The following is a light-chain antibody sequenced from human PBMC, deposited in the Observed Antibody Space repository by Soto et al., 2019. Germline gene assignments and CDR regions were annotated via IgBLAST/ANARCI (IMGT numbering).Light chain of an antibody. CDR2: GAS. CDR1: ERISSNF. V-gene: IGKV3-20*01. J-gene: IGKJ3*01. Sequence: VLTQSPDTLSLSPGERATLSCRASERISSNFLAWYQQRPGQAPRLLIYGASTRASGIPDRFSGSGSGTDFALTISRLEPEDLAVFYCQQYGTSPFTFGPGTTVEIK. CDR3: QQYGTSPFT.